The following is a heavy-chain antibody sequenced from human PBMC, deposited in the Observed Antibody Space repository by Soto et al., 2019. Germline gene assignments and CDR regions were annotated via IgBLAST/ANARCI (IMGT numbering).Heavy chain of an antibody. Sequence: SETLSLTCTVSGGSISSYYWSWIRQPPGKGLEWIGYIYYSGSTNYSPSLKSRVTISVDTSKNQFSLKLSSVTAADTAVYYCARRYGSTIDYWGQGTLVTVSS. CDR2: IYYSGST. J-gene: IGHJ4*02. D-gene: IGHD2-2*01. CDR3: ARRYGSTIDY. CDR1: GGSISSYY. V-gene: IGHV4-59*08.